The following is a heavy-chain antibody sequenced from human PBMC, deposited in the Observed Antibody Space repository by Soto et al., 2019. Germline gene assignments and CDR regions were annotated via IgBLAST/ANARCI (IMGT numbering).Heavy chain of an antibody. CDR1: GFTFSSYA. CDR2: ISGSGGST. V-gene: IGHV3-23*01. J-gene: IGHJ4*02. D-gene: IGHD6-19*01. Sequence: PGGSLRLSCAASGFTFSSYAMSWVRQAPGKGLEWVSAISGSGGSTYYADSVKGRSTISRDNSKNTLYLQMNSLRAEDTAVYYCAKDPIAVAGSFHDYWGQGTLVTVSS. CDR3: AKDPIAVAGSFHDY.